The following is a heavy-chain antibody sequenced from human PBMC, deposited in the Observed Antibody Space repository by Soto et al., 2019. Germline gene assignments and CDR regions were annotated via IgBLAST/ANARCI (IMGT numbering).Heavy chain of an antibody. CDR3: ARYFWSGYPYYYYYYMDV. V-gene: IGHV5-51*01. D-gene: IGHD3-3*01. J-gene: IGHJ6*03. CDR1: GYSFTSYW. Sequence: GXSLKTSGKGSGYSFTSYWFGWLREIPVKGQEWRGIIYPGDSDTRYSPSFQGQVTISADKSISTAYLQWSSLKASDTAMYYCARYFWSGYPYYYYYYMDVWGKGTTVTVSS. CDR2: IYPGDSDT.